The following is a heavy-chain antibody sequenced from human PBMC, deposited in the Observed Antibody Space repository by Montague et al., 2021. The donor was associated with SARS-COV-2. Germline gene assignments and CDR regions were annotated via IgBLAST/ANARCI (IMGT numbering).Heavy chain of an antibody. CDR2: VTTSGTT. V-gene: IGHV4-4*07. J-gene: IGHJ4*02. CDR1: GGSITGFS. D-gene: IGHD6-6*01. CDR3: ARTPTRPLSLDS. Sequence: SETLSLTYAVSGGSITGFSWSWVRQPAGKGLEWIGRVTTSGTTXXXPSXGSRVTMSVDTSKNQFSLNLNSVTAAGTAIYYCARTPTRPLSLDSWGQGTLVTVSS.